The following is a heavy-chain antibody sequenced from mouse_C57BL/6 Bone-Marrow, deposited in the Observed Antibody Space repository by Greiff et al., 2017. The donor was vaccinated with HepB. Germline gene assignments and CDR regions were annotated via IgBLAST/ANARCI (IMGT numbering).Heavy chain of an antibody. D-gene: IGHD3-2*02. J-gene: IGHJ4*01. V-gene: IGHV2-5*01. CDR1: GFSLTSYG. CDR3: AKRTAQDVLAMDY. Sequence: VNLVESGPGLVQPSQSLSITCTVSGFSLTSYGVHWVRQSPGKGLEWLGVIWRGGSTDYNAAFMSRLSITKDNSKSQVFFKMNSLQADDTAIYYCAKRTAQDVLAMDYWGQGTSVTVSS. CDR2: IWRGGST.